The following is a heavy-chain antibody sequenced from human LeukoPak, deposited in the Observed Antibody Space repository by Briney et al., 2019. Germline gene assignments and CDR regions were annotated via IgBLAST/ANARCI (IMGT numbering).Heavy chain of an antibody. CDR1: GFTFSSHG. V-gene: IGHV3-30*02. CDR2: IRYDGTNK. D-gene: IGHD6-19*01. J-gene: IGHJ6*03. Sequence: KSGGSLRLSCAASGFTFSSHGMHWVRQAPGKGLEWVTFIRYDGTNKYYADSVKGRFTISRDNSQNTLYLQMNSLRAEDTAVYYCAKDGAAVAFYYYYMDVWGKGTTVTISS. CDR3: AKDGAAVAFYYYYMDV.